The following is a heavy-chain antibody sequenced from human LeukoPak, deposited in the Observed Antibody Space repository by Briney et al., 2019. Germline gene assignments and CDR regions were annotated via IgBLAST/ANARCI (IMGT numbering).Heavy chain of an antibody. J-gene: IGHJ4*02. D-gene: IGHD3-10*01. V-gene: IGHV3-11*06. CDR3: ARTITMVRGVIIKGGFDY. CDR1: GFTFSDYY. Sequence: GGSLRLSCAASGFTFSDYYMSWIRQAPGKGLEWVSYISSSSSYTNYADSVKGRFTISRDNAKNSLYLQMNSLRAEDTAVYYCARTITMVRGVIIKGGFDYWGQGTLVTVSS. CDR2: ISSSSSYT.